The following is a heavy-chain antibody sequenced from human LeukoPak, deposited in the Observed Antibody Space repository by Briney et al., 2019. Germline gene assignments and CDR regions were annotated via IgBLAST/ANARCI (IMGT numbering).Heavy chain of an antibody. CDR1: GYTLTELS. D-gene: IGHD6-19*01. CDR2: FDPEDGET. V-gene: IGHV1-24*01. Sequence: ASVKVSCKVSGYTLTELSMHWVRQAPGKGLEWMGGFDPEDGETIYAQKFQGRVTMTEDTSTDTAYMELSSLGSEDTAVYYCATGLGWAGQGNWFDPWGQGTLVTVSS. CDR3: ATGLGWAGQGNWFDP. J-gene: IGHJ5*02.